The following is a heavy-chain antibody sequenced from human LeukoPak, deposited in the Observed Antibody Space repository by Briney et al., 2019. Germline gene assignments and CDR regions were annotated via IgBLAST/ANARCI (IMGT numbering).Heavy chain of an antibody. Sequence: GPSLKASCKPFGYTFTSYFMHWVRQSPGHPPEYWGVISPTVTPATYAKTFHARVTLPRHTCTSTDYLERSSLRSEVTAVSYCTRDNSVRDEAWCCSPWGQGNLVTVSS. J-gene: IGHJ5*02. CDR1: GYTFTSYF. D-gene: IGHD2-8*02. V-gene: IGHV1-46*01. CDR3: TRDNSVRDEAWCCSP. CDR2: ISPTVTPA.